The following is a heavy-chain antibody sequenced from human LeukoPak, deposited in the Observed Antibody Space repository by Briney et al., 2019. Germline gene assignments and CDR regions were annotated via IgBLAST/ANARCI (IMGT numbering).Heavy chain of an antibody. V-gene: IGHV3-23*01. CDR2: ISGSGAST. Sequence: GGSLRLSCLTSGFTLSTNAMSWVRQAPGKGLEWISGISGSGASTYYADPVKDRFTISRDDSRNTLYLQMNSLRGDDTAVYYCAKDVGKWESLHFFDYWGQGTLVTVSS. CDR1: GFTLSTNA. CDR3: AKDVGKWESLHFFDY. J-gene: IGHJ4*02. D-gene: IGHD1-26*01.